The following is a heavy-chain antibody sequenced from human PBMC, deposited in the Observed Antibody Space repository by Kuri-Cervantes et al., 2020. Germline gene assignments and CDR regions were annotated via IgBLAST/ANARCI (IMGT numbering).Heavy chain of an antibody. J-gene: IGHJ4*02. Sequence: SLKISCAASGFTFDDYAMHWVRQAPGKGLEWVSGISWNSGSIGYADSVKGRFTIPRDNAKNSLYLQMNSLRAEDTALYYCAKGTDGYNHVFDYWGQGTLVTVSS. CDR2: ISWNSGSI. CDR1: GFTFDDYA. D-gene: IGHD5-24*01. V-gene: IGHV3-9*01. CDR3: AKGTDGYNHVFDY.